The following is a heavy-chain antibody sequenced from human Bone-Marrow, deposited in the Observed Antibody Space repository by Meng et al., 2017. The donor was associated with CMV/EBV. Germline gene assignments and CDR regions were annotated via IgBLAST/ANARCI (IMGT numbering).Heavy chain of an antibody. V-gene: IGHV3-30*19. CDR2: ISYDGSNK. J-gene: IGHJ6*02. CDR3: ARDHPNYCSSTSCYGSGGMDV. D-gene: IGHD2-2*01. CDR1: GCILSRFG. Sequence: GESLKIYCAAPGCILSRFGMSWVRQAPGKGLEWVAVISYDGSNKYYADSVKGRFTISRDNSKNTLYLQMNSLRAEDTAVYYCARDHPNYCSSTSCYGSGGMDVWGQGTTVTVSS.